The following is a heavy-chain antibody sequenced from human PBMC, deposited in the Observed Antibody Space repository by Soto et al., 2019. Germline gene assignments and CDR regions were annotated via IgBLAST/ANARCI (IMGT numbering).Heavy chain of an antibody. CDR3: AALDGALDY. D-gene: IGHD3-10*01. CDR1: GDSFSSYY. J-gene: IGHJ4*02. CDR2: IFHTGST. V-gene: IGHV4-59*01. Sequence: PSETLSLTCTVSGDSFSSYYWAWIRQPPGKGLEWIASIFHTGSTNYNPSLKSRVTISVDTSKNQVSLKLRSVTAADTAVYYCAALDGALDYWGEGTLVTVYS.